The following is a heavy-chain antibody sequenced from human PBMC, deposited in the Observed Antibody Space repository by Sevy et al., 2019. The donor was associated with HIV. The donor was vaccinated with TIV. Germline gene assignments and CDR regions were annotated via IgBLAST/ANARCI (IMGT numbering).Heavy chain of an antibody. V-gene: IGHV3-23*01. CDR3: AKVGYYDSSAGAFDI. D-gene: IGHD3-22*01. CDR1: GFTFSSYA. CDR2: ISGSGGST. Sequence: GGSLRLSCAASGFTFSSYAMSWVRQAPGKGLEWVSAISGSGGSTYYADSVKGRFTISRDNSKNTLYLQMKSLRAEDTAVYYCAKVGYYDSSAGAFDIWGQGTMVTVSS. J-gene: IGHJ3*02.